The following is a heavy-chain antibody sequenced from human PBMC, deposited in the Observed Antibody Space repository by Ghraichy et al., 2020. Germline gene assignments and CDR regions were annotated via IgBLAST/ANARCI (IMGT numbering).Heavy chain of an antibody. V-gene: IGHV3-48*02. CDR1: GFTFSSYS. CDR2: ISSSSSTI. CDR3: ARDPYSSSSLVRGYYYYGLDV. J-gene: IGHJ6*02. D-gene: IGHD6-6*01. Sequence: GSLRLSCAASGFTFSSYSMNWVRQAPGKGLEWVSYISSSSSTIYYADSVKGRFTISRDNAKNSLYLQMNSLRDEDTAVYYCARDPYSSSSLVRGYYYYGLDVWGQGTTVTVSS.